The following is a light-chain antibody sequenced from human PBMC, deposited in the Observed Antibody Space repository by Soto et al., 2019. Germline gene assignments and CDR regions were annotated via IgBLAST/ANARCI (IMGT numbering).Light chain of an antibody. CDR2: GAS. J-gene: IGKJ5*01. CDR3: QQYNNWIT. V-gene: IGKV3-15*01. CDR1: QSVSNN. Sequence: EIVLTQSPGTLSLSPGERATLSCRASQSVSNNYLAWYQQKPGQAPRLLIYGASTRAIGIPARFSGSGSGTEFTLTISSLQSEDFAVYYCQQYNNWITFGQGTRLEIK.